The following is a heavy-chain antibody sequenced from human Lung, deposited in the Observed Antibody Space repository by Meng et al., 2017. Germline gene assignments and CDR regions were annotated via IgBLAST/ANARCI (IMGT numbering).Heavy chain of an antibody. D-gene: IGHD4-11*01. CDR2: INHSGST. J-gene: IGHJ4*02. Sequence: GSLRLSCVVSGGSFSDYYWSWIRQPPGKGLEWIGEINHSGSTNYNPSLESRATISVDTSQNNLSLKLSSVTAADSAVYYCARGPTTMAHDFDYWGQGTLVTAPQ. CDR1: GGSFSDYY. CDR3: ARGPTTMAHDFDY. V-gene: IGHV4-34*01.